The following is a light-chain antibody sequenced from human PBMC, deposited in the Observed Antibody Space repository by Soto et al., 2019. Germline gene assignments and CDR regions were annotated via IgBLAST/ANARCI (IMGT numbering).Light chain of an antibody. CDR3: TSYXGSNNYV. V-gene: IGLV2-8*01. Sequence: QSVVTQPPSASGSPGQSVTISCTGTSSDVGGYNFVSWYQQHPGKAPKLMIYEVTKRPSGVPDRFSGSKSGNTASLTVSGLQAEDEADYYCTSYXGSNNYVFGTGTKVTVL. CDR1: SSDVGGYNF. CDR2: EVT. J-gene: IGLJ1*01.